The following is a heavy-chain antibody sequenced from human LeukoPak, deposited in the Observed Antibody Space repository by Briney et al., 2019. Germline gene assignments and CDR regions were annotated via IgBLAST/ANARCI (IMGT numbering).Heavy chain of an antibody. CDR1: GGSFSGYY. J-gene: IGHJ5*02. V-gene: IGHV4-34*01. CDR2: INHSGST. D-gene: IGHD3-22*01. Sequence: PSETLSLTCAVYGGSFSGYYWSLIRQPPGKGLEWIGEINHSGSTNYNPSLKSRVTISVDTSKNQFSLKLSSVTAADTAVYYCARTRGYYYDSSGYYFWFDPWGQGTLVTVSS. CDR3: ARTRGYYYDSSGYYFWFDP.